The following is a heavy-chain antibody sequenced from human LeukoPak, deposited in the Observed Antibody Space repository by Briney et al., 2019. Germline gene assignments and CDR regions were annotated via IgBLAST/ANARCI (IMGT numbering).Heavy chain of an antibody. CDR2: ISSSSSTI. Sequence: GGSLRLSCAASGFTFSSYSMNWVRQAPGKGLEWVSYISSSSSTIYYADSVKGRFTISRDNAKNSLYLQMNSLRAEDTAVYYCARARDLYSSSWYFDYWGQGTLVTVSS. J-gene: IGHJ4*02. CDR3: ARARDLYSSSWYFDY. CDR1: GFTFSSYS. D-gene: IGHD6-13*01. V-gene: IGHV3-48*01.